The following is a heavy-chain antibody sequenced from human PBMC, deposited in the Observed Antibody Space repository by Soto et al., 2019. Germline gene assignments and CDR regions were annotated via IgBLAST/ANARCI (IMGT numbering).Heavy chain of an antibody. D-gene: IGHD6-13*01. CDR1: GGTFSSYR. Sequence: QVQLVQSGAEVREPGSSVKVSCKASGGTFSSYRINWVRQAPEQGLEWVGGIVPIYRTADYAQKFQGRVSITADESARTTYLELSSLKSQDTAVYYCARDSGAKLSSSWGQGTLVTVSS. J-gene: IGHJ4*02. CDR2: IVPIYRTA. CDR3: ARDSGAKLSSS. V-gene: IGHV1-69*01.